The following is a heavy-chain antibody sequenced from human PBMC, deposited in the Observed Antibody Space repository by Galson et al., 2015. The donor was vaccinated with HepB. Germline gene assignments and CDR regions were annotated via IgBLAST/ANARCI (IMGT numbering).Heavy chain of an antibody. Sequence: SLRLSCAASGFTFSSYAMHWVRQAPGKGLEWVAVISYDGSNKYYADSVKGRFTISRDNSKNTLYLQMNSLRAEDTAVYYCAREGGYCSGGSCYNFDYWGQGTLVTVSS. J-gene: IGHJ4*02. D-gene: IGHD2-15*01. CDR1: GFTFSSYA. CDR2: ISYDGSNK. V-gene: IGHV3-30-3*01. CDR3: AREGGYCSGGSCYNFDY.